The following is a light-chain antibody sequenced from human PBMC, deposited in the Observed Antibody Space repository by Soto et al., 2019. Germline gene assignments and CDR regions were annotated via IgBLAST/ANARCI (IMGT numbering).Light chain of an antibody. CDR1: TSNIGAGYD. CDR2: GNS. J-gene: IGLJ1*01. Sequence: QSVLTQPPSVSGAPGQRITIACTGTTSNIGAGYDVHWYQQLPGTSPKLLIFGNSNRPSGVPDRFSASRSGSSASLAITGLQAEDEADYYCQSYDTSLSGSYVFGSGTKATVL. V-gene: IGLV1-40*01. CDR3: QSYDTSLSGSYV.